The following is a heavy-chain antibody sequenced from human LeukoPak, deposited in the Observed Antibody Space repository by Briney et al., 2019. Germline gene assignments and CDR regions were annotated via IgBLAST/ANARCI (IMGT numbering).Heavy chain of an antibody. V-gene: IGHV1-69*13. CDR2: IIPIFGTA. CDR1: GGTFSSYA. J-gene: IGHJ6*02. CDR3: AREWGDSNPAYYYYGMDV. Sequence: VASVKVSCKASGGTFSSYAISWVRQAPGQGLEWMGGIIPIFGTANYAQKFQGRVTITADESTSTAYMELSSLRSEDTAVYYCAREWGDSNPAYYYYGMDVWGQGTTVTVSS. D-gene: IGHD2-21*02.